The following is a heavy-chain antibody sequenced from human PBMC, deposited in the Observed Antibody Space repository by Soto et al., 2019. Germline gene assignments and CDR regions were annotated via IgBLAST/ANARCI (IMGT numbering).Heavy chain of an antibody. CDR1: GGSFSGYY. CDR3: ARGRMTVVQLYNWFDP. V-gene: IGHV4-34*01. D-gene: IGHD3-22*01. CDR2: INHSGST. J-gene: IGHJ5*02. Sequence: QVQLQQWGAGLLKPSETLSLTCAVYGGSFSGYYWSWIRQPPGKGLEWIGEINHSGSTNYNPSLKSRVTISVETSTNQFSLKLSSVTAADTAVYYCARGRMTVVQLYNWFDPWGQGTLVTVSS.